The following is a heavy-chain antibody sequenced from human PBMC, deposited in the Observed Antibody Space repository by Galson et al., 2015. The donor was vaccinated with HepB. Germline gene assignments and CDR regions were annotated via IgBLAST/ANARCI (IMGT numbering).Heavy chain of an antibody. V-gene: IGHV1-69*13. J-gene: IGHJ6*03. D-gene: IGHD2-15*01. CDR1: GGTFSSYA. Sequence: SVKVSCKASGGTFSSYAISWERQAPGQGLEWMGGIIPIFGTANYAQKFQGRVTITADESTSTAYMELSSLRSEDTAVYYCAVGGYCSGGSCYSEDSYYYYYMDVWGKGTTVTVSS. CDR2: IIPIFGTA. CDR3: AVGGYCSGGSCYSEDSYYYYYMDV.